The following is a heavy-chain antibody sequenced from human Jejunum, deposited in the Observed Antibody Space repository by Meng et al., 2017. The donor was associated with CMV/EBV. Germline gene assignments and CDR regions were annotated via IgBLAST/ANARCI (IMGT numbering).Heavy chain of an antibody. J-gene: IGHJ5*02. CDR1: GVTLSGYS. V-gene: IGHV3-21*01. CDR3: ARCGVGGCHRGGGGFDP. CDR2: ISSGSDYI. D-gene: IGHD2-15*01. Sequence: ELQLVESGGGLVKPVGFLRLSCEASGVTLSGYSMTCVRQAPGKGLEWVSSISSGSDYIFYADSVRGRFTISRDNAENSLYLQMNSLRVEDTAMYYCARCGVGGCHRGGGGFDPWGQGTLVTVSS.